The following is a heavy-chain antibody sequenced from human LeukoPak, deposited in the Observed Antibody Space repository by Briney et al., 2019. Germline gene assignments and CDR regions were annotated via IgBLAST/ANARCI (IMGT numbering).Heavy chain of an antibody. Sequence: QSGGSLRLSCAASGFTVSSNYMSWVRQAPGNGLEWVSVIYSGGSTYYADSVKGRFTISRDNSKNTLYLQMNSLRAEDTAVYYCARDPRHYDFWSGYYDYWGQGTLVTVSS. J-gene: IGHJ4*02. CDR3: ARDPRHYDFWSGYYDY. CDR2: IYSGGST. CDR1: GFTVSSNY. D-gene: IGHD3-3*01. V-gene: IGHV3-53*01.